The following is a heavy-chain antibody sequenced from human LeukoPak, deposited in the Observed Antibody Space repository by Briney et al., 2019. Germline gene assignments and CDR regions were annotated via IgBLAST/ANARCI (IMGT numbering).Heavy chain of an antibody. V-gene: IGHV4-61*02. CDR2: IYTSGST. CDR3: AREVFGYSYGLGYYYYMDV. CDR1: GGSISSGSYY. Sequence: SETLSLTCTVSGGSISSGSYYWSWIRQPAGKGLEWIGRIYTSGSTNYNPSLKSRVTISVDTSKNQFSLKLSSVTAADTAVYYCAREVFGYSYGLGYYYYMDVWGKGTTVTISS. D-gene: IGHD5-18*01. J-gene: IGHJ6*03.